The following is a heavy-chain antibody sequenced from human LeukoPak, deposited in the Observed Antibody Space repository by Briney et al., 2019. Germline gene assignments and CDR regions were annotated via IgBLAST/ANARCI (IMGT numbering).Heavy chain of an antibody. CDR2: INHSGST. CDR1: GGSFSGYY. D-gene: IGHD6-13*01. CDR3: ARSAWASSSWDRAEYFQH. J-gene: IGHJ1*01. V-gene: IGHV4-34*01. Sequence: SETLSLTCALYGGSFSGYYWSWIRQPPGKGLEWIGEINHSGSTNYNPSLKSRVTISVDTSKNQFSLKLSSVTAADTAVYYCARSAWASSSWDRAEYFQHWGQGTLVTVSA.